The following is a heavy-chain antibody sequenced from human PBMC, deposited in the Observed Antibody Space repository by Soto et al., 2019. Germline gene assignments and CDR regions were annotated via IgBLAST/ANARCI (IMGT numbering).Heavy chain of an antibody. CDR1: GYTFTSYG. CDR3: ASTSEGCGGDCYEDVFYI. J-gene: IGHJ3*02. V-gene: IGHV1-18*01. D-gene: IGHD2-21*02. CDR2: ISAYNGNT. Sequence: ASVKVSCKASGYTFTSYGISWVRQAPGQGLEWMGWISAYNGNTNYAQKLQGRVTMTTDTSTSTAYMELRSLRSDDTAVYYCASTSEGCGGDCYEDVFYIWAQGTMVTVSS.